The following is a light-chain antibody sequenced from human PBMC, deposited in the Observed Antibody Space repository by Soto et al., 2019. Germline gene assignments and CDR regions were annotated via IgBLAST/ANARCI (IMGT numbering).Light chain of an antibody. CDR3: QQTNSLTRT. V-gene: IGKV1-12*01. Sequence: DIQMTQSPSSVSASVGDRVTITCRASQGINSWLAWYQQKPGKDPKLLIYAASILESGVPSRFSGSGSGADFNLTISRLQTEDFATYYCQQTNSLTRTVGGGTKVDIK. J-gene: IGKJ4*01. CDR2: AAS. CDR1: QGINSW.